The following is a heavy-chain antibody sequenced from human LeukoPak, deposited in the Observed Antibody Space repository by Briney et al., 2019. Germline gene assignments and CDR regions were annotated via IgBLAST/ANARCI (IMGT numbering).Heavy chain of an antibody. CDR3: ARVLGRYFDY. CDR1: GFTFSSYA. D-gene: IGHD7-27*01. CDR2: ISYDGSNK. V-gene: IGHV3-30-3*01. Sequence: PGGSLRLSCAASGFTFSSYAMHWVRQAPGKGLEWVAVISYDGSNKYYADSEKGRFTISRDNSKNTLYLQMNSLRAEDTAVYYCARVLGRYFDYWGQGTLVTVSS. J-gene: IGHJ4*02.